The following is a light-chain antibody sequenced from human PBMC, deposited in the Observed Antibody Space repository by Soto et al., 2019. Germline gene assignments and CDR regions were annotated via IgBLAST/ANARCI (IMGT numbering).Light chain of an antibody. Sequence: EIQMTQSPATLSVSPGGRATLTCRASQSISDTLAWYQQKPGQAPRLLIYSASRGATGFPARFSGSGSGTDFTLTISSLQSEDFAVYYCQQRNSWPLTFGQGTRLEI. CDR3: QQRNSWPLT. CDR2: SAS. J-gene: IGKJ5*01. CDR1: QSISDT. V-gene: IGKV3-15*01.